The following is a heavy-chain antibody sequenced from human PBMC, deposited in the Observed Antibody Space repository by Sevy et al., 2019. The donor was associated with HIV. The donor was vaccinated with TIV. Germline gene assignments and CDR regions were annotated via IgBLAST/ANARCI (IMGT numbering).Heavy chain of an antibody. V-gene: IGHV3-23*01. J-gene: IGHJ4*02. CDR2: ITISGGST. Sequence: GGSLRLSCAASGFTFSTYAMTWVRQAPGKGLEWVSVITISGGSTYYADSVKGRFTISRDNSKNNLYLQMNSLRAEDTAVYYCAKDRVSGTYYTGDFDYWGQGTLVTVYS. CDR1: GFTFSTYA. D-gene: IGHD3-10*01. CDR3: AKDRVSGTYYTGDFDY.